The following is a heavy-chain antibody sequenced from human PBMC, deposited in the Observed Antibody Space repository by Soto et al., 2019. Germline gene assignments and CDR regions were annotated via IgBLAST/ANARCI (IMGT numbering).Heavy chain of an antibody. CDR1: GGTFSSYA. CDR3: PRRPTAYSSGWYYFDY. CDR2: IIPIFGTA. V-gene: IGHV1-69*01. J-gene: IGHJ4*02. D-gene: IGHD6-19*01. Sequence: QVQLVQSGAEVKKPGSSVKVSCKASGGTFSSYAISWVRQAPGQGLEWMGGIIPIFGTANYAQKFQGRVTITADESTSTAYMDLSSLRSEDTAVCYCPRRPTAYSSGWYYFDYWGQGTLVTVSS.